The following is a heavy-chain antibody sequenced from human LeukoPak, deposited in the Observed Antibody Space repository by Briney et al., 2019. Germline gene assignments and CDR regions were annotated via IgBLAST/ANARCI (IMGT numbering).Heavy chain of an antibody. J-gene: IGHJ6*03. V-gene: IGHV1-46*01. CDR1: GYTFTGYY. D-gene: IGHD4-11*01. CDR2: INPSGGST. Sequence: ASVKVSCKASGYTFTGYYMHWVRQAPGQGLEWMGIINPSGGSTSYAQKFQGRVTMTRDVSTSTVYMELSSLRSEDTAVYYCAREYGNPAGYYYYYMDVWGKGTTVTVSS. CDR3: AREYGNPAGYYYYYMDV.